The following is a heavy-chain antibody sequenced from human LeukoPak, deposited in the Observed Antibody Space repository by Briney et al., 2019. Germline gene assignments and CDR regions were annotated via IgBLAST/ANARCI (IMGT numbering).Heavy chain of an antibody. CDR2: INWNGGST. J-gene: IGHJ4*02. V-gene: IGHV3-20*04. CDR1: GFSFSSYA. Sequence: GGSLRLSCAASGFSFSSYAMSWVRQAPGKGLEWVSGINWNGGSTGYADSVKGRFTISRDNAKNSLYLQMNSLRAEDTALYYCARYGDYGKGSFDYWGQGTLVTVSS. CDR3: ARYGDYGKGSFDY. D-gene: IGHD4-17*01.